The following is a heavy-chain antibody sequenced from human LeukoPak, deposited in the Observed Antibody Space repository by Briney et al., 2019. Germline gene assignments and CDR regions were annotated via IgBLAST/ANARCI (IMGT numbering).Heavy chain of an antibody. CDR3: ARVSSRYYDSSGYLQRFDY. Sequence: GASVKVSCTASGYTFTGYYMHWVRQAPGQGLEWMGWSKPNSGGTNYAQKFQGRVSMTRDTSISTAYMKLSRLRSDDTAVCYCARVSSRYYDSSGYLQRFDYWGQGTLVTVSS. D-gene: IGHD3-22*01. J-gene: IGHJ4*02. CDR2: SKPNSGGT. CDR1: GYTFTGYY. V-gene: IGHV1-2*02.